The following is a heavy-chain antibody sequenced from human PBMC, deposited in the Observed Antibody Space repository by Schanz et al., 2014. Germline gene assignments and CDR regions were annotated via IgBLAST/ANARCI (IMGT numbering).Heavy chain of an antibody. CDR3: ARPSDSSWYMDV. CDR1: GFTFSTYA. J-gene: IGHJ6*03. V-gene: IGHV3-20*04. CDR2: INWNGGST. Sequence: EVQLVESGGGLVKPGGSLRLSCAASGFTFSTYAMSWVRQAPGKGLEWVPGINWNGGSTGYADSVKGRFTISRDNAKNSLYLQMNSLRAEDTAVYYCARPSDSSWYMDVWGKGTTXTVSS. D-gene: IGHD2-21*02.